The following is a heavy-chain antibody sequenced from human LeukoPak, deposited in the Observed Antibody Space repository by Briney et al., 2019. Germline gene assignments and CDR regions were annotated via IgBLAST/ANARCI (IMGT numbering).Heavy chain of an antibody. CDR3: ATVPRRLPRFSDYYYYMDV. J-gene: IGHJ6*03. V-gene: IGHV3-30*02. CDR2: IRYDGSNK. D-gene: IGHD3-16*01. CDR1: GFTFSSYG. Sequence: GGSLRLSCAASGFTFSSYGMHWVRQAPGKGLEWVAFIRYDGSNKYYADSVKGRFTISRDNSKNTLYLQMNSLRAEDTAVYYCATVPRRLPRFSDYYYYMDVWGKGTTVTVSS.